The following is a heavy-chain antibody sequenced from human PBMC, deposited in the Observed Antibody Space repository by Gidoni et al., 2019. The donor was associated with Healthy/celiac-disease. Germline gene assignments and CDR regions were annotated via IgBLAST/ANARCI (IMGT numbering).Heavy chain of an antibody. CDR2: IYYSGST. CDR1: GGSISSGGYY. J-gene: IGHJ4*02. CDR3: GTWWANARRGGYFDY. D-gene: IGHD2-15*01. Sequence: QVQLQESGPGLVKPSQTLSLTCTVSGGSISSGGYYWSWIRQHPGKGLEWIGYIYYSGSTSYNPSLKSRVTISVDTSKNQFSLKLSSVTAADTAVYYCGTWWANARRGGYFDYWGQGTLVTVSS. V-gene: IGHV4-31*03.